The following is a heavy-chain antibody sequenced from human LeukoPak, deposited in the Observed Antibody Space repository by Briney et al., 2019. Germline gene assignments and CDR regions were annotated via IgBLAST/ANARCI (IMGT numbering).Heavy chain of an antibody. V-gene: IGHV1-18*01. D-gene: IGHD4-23*01. CDR3: TGDAVGPEVAGS. J-gene: IGHJ5*02. CDR2: ISAYNGNT. Sequence: ASVKVSCKASGYTFTSYGISWVRQAPGQGLEWMGWISAYNGNTNYAQKLQGRVTMTTDTSTSTAYMELRSLRSDDTAVYYCTGDAVGPEVAGSWGQGTLVTVS. CDR1: GYTFTSYG.